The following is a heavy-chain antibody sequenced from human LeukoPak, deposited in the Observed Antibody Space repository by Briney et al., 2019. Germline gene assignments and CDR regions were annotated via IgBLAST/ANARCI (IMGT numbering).Heavy chain of an antibody. Sequence: ASVKVSCKASGGTFSSYAISWVRQAPGQGLEWMGGIIPIFGTANYAQKFQGRVTITADESTSTAYMELSSLRSEDTAVYYCARDWDCTRPDCPFEHCGQGTLVIVSS. J-gene: IGHJ4*02. CDR3: ARDWDCTRPDCPFEH. CDR2: IIPIFGTA. D-gene: IGHD2-8*01. CDR1: GGTFSSYA. V-gene: IGHV1-69*13.